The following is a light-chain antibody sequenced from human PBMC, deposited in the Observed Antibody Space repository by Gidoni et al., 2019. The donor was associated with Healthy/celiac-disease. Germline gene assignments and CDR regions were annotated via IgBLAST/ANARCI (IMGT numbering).Light chain of an antibody. CDR3: QQYYSTPRT. CDR2: AAS. V-gene: IGKV1-NL1*01. J-gene: IGKJ1*01. Sequence: DIQMTQSPSSLSASVGDRVTITCRASQGISNSLAWYQQKPGKAPKLLLYAASRLESGVPSRFSGSGSGTDYTLTISSLQPEDFATYYCQQYYSTPRTFGQXTTVEIK. CDR1: QGISNS.